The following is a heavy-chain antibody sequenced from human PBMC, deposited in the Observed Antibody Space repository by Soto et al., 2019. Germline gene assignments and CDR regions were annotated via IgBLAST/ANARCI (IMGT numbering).Heavy chain of an antibody. CDR2: INPKSRGT. CDR1: GYTFTDYF. J-gene: IGHJ5*02. CDR3: ARVTLRAGNWFDP. Sequence: QVQLVQSGAEVKKPGASVKVSCKASGYTFTDYFIHWVRQAPGQGFEWMGWINPKSRGTTYAQKFQGRVTMTRDTSNTTAYMERRGLRSDDTAIYYCARVTLRAGNWFDPWGQGTLVTVSS. V-gene: IGHV1-2*02.